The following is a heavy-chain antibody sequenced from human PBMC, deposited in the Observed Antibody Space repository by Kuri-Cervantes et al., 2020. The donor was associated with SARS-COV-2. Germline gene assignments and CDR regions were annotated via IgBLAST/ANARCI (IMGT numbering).Heavy chain of an antibody. CDR3: ATVYTMGVSLD. J-gene: IGHJ4*02. D-gene: IGHD3-16*01. CDR2: ISLPGGDT. CDR1: TFTFNNYA. Sequence: GGSLRLSCAASTFTFNNYALIWVRQAPGKGLEWVSSISLPGGDTNYADSVKGRFTIPRDNSKDTLYLQMHSLRAEDTAVYYCATVYTMGVSLDWGQGTLVTVSS. V-gene: IGHV3-23*01.